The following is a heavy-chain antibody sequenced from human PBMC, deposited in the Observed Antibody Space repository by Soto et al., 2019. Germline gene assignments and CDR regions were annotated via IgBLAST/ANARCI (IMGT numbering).Heavy chain of an antibody. D-gene: IGHD5-18*01. Sequence: GGSLRLSCAASGFTVSSNYMSWVRQAPGKGLEWVSVIYSGGSTYYADSVKGRFTISRDNSKNTLYLQMNSLRAEDTAVYYCARKGYSYGSSFDYWGQGTLVTVSS. CDR1: GFTVSSNY. V-gene: IGHV3-53*01. CDR2: IYSGGST. J-gene: IGHJ4*02. CDR3: ARKGYSYGSSFDY.